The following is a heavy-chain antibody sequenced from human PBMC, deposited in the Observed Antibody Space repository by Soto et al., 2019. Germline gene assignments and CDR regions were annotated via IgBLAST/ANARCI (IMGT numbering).Heavy chain of an antibody. J-gene: IGHJ4*02. CDR1: GSTVSSYS. CDR3: ARDPNRGVVGATTNGY. CDR2: ISSSSSYI. V-gene: IGHV3-21*01. Sequence: PXGVLTLSCAVSGSTVSSYSTNWVRQAPGKGLEWVSSISSSSSYIYYADSVKGRFTISRDNAKNSLYLQMNSLRAEDTAVYYCARDPNRGVVGATTNGYWGQGTPVTVSS. D-gene: IGHD1-26*01.